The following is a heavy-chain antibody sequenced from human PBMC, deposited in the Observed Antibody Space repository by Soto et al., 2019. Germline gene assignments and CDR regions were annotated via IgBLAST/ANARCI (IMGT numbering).Heavy chain of an antibody. J-gene: IGHJ4*02. D-gene: IGHD5-18*01. CDR3: ARAIQEEDTAMVNLGY. V-gene: IGHV1-2*04. CDR1: GYTFTGYY. Sequence: QVQLVQSGAEVKKPGASVKVSCKASGYTFTGYYMHWVRQAPGQGLEWMGWINPNSGGTNYAQKFQGWVTMTRDTSISTAYMELSRLRSDDTAVYYCARAIQEEDTAMVNLGYWGQGTLVTVSS. CDR2: INPNSGGT.